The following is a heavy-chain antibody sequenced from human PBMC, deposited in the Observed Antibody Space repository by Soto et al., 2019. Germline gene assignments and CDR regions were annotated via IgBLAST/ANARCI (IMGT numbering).Heavy chain of an antibody. CDR1: GFDFSYYW. CDR3: TRGLRPSSAGTGAY. V-gene: IGHV3-74*01. J-gene: IGHJ1*01. CDR2: IDPDGTTT. Sequence: GWSLRLSCVTSGFDFSYYWIHWIRQAPGKGLVWVSRIDPDGTTTNYADSVKGRFTVSRDNAKDTAYLQMDSLTADDTALYYCTRGLRPSSAGTGAYWGPGTLVTVSS. D-gene: IGHD1-1*01.